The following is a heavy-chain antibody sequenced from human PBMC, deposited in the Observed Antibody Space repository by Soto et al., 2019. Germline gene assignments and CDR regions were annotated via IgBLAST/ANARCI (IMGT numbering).Heavy chain of an antibody. CDR3: ARGSMGDILTGYHFDY. V-gene: IGHV4-39*01. J-gene: IGHJ4*02. Sequence: PSETLSLTCTVSGGSISSSSYYWGWIRQPPGKGLEWIGSIYYSGSTYYNPSLKSRVTISVDTSTNQFSLKLSSVTAADTAVYYCARGSMGDILTGYHFDYWGGG. CDR1: GGSISSSSYY. D-gene: IGHD3-9*01. CDR2: IYYSGST.